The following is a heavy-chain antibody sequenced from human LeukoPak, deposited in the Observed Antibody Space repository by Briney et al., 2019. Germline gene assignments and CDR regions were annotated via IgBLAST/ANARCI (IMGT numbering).Heavy chain of an antibody. D-gene: IGHD7-27*01. CDR3: ARGLGLNYFDF. V-gene: IGHV4-34*01. J-gene: IGHJ4*02. Sequence: SETLSLTCAVYGGSFSGYYWSWIRQPPGKGLEWIGEINHSGSTNYNPSLKSRVTISVDTSKNQFSLKLNSVTAADTAVYYCARGLGLNYFDFWGQGTLVTVSS. CDR1: GGSFSGYY. CDR2: INHSGST.